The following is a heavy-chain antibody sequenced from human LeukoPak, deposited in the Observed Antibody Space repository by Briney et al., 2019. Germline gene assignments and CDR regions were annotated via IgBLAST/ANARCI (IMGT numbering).Heavy chain of an antibody. CDR2: IYTSGST. CDR1: GGSISSGSYY. CDR3: ARGYSGNYLRFDP. D-gene: IGHD1-26*01. J-gene: IGHJ5*02. V-gene: IGHV4-61*02. Sequence: PSQTLSLTCSVSGGSISSGSYYWTWVRQPAGKGLEWIGRIYTSGSTNYNPSLKSRVTISVDTSKNQFSLKMTSVTAADTAVYYCARGYSGNYLRFDPWGQGTLVTVSS.